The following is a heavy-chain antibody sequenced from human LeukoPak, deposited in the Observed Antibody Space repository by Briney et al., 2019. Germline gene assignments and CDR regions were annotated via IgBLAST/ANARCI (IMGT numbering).Heavy chain of an antibody. V-gene: IGHV4-61*05. D-gene: IGHD3-22*01. CDR3: ARLGGYYDPPGY. Sequence: SETLSLTCTVSGGSIISSTYYWTWIRQPPGKGLEWIGYIYYSGNTNYNPSLKSRVTISVDTSKNQFSLKLSSVTAADTAVYYCARLGGYYDPPGYWGQGTLVTVSS. J-gene: IGHJ4*02. CDR1: GGSIISSTYY. CDR2: IYYSGNT.